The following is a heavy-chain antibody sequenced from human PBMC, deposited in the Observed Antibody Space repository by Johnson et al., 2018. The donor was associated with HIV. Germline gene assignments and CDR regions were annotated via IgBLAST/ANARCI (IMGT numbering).Heavy chain of an antibody. D-gene: IGHD4-17*01. CDR1: GFTFSSYV. Sequence: VQLVESGGGLVQPGGSLRLSCAASGFTFSSYVMSWVRQAPGKGLEWVSGISGGGGSADYAASVKGRFTISRDNSKNTLYLQMGSLRAEDMAVYYCARRGDRDAFDIWGQGTMVTVSS. V-gene: IGHV3-23*04. J-gene: IGHJ3*02. CDR2: ISGGGGSA. CDR3: ARRGDRDAFDI.